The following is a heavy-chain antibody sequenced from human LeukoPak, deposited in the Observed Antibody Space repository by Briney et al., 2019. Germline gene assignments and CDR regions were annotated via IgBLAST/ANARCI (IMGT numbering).Heavy chain of an antibody. J-gene: IGHJ4*02. Sequence: GGSVRLSCAASGFTFSNFGLNWVRQAPGKGLEWVAFISDNGRRTYYLESVEGLFTISRDDSKNTLYLQMNSLRVEDTAVYYCARDRIGKSSIDYWGQGTLVTVSS. D-gene: IGHD1-26*01. CDR1: GFTFSNFG. CDR2: ISDNGRRT. V-gene: IGHV3-33*08. CDR3: ARDRIGKSSIDY.